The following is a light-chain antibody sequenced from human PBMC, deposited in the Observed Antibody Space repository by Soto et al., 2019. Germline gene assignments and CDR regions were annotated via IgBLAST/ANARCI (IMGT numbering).Light chain of an antibody. V-gene: IGLV2-11*01. CDR3: CSYAGSYTYV. J-gene: IGLJ1*01. CDR1: SSDLGGYNY. Sequence: QSVLTQPRSVSGSPGQSVTISCTGTSSDLGGYNYVSWYQQHPGKAPKLMIYDVSKRPSGVPDRFSGSKSGNTASLTISGLQAEDEAVYYCCSYAGSYTYVFGTGTKVTVL. CDR2: DVS.